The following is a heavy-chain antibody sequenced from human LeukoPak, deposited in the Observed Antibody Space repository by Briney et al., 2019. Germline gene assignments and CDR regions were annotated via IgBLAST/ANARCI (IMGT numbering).Heavy chain of an antibody. CDR2: IKSKTDGGTT. Sequence: GGSLRLSCAASGFTFSNAWMSWVRQAPGKGLEWVGHIKSKTDGGTTDYAAPVKGRFTISRDDSKSTLYLQMNSLKTEDTAVYYCTTERACRNFFLGYWGQGTLVTVSS. V-gene: IGHV3-15*01. CDR3: TTERACRNFFLGY. D-gene: IGHD1-7*01. J-gene: IGHJ4*02. CDR1: GFTFSNAW.